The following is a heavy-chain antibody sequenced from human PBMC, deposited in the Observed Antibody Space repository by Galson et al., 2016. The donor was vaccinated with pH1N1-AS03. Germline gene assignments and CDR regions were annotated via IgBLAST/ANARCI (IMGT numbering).Heavy chain of an antibody. Sequence: ETLSLTCSVSGGSINSYYWNWIRQPPGKGLEWIGYIYQTGSTKYNPSLKSRVTISVDTSKNQFSLKLISVTAADTALYYCARGAFTYYDFSTGYFPFDYWGQGTLISVSS. J-gene: IGHJ4*02. CDR1: GGSINSYY. CDR3: ARGAFTYYDFSTGYFPFDY. D-gene: IGHD3-3*01. CDR2: IYQTGST. V-gene: IGHV4-59*01.